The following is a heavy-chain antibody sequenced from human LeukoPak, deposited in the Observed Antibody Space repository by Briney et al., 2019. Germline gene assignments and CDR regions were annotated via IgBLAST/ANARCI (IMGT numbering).Heavy chain of an antibody. J-gene: IGHJ4*02. CDR3: GRDHVYGGADY. V-gene: IGHV3-43*02. CDR1: GFTFDRFA. D-gene: IGHD4-23*01. Sequence: GGSLRLSCAASGFTFDRFAMHWVRQAPGKGLEWVSLISGDGFTTYYVDSVKGRFTMSRDNSKNSLYLQMKSLRTEDTALYYCGRDHVYGGADYWGQGTLVTVSP. CDR2: ISGDGFTT.